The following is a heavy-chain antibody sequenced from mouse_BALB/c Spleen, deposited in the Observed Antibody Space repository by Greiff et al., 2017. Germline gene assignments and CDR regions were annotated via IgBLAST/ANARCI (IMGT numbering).Heavy chain of an antibody. CDR2: ISSGGSYT. Sequence: DVHLVESGGGLVKPGGSLKLSCAASGFTFSSYAMSWVRQTPEKRLEWVATISSGGSYTYYPDSVKGRFTISRDNAKNTLYLQMSSLRSEDTAMYYCARHGVHFDYWGQGTTLTVSS. D-gene: IGHD2-14*01. CDR1: GFTFSSYA. CDR3: ARHGVHFDY. V-gene: IGHV5-9-3*01. J-gene: IGHJ2*01.